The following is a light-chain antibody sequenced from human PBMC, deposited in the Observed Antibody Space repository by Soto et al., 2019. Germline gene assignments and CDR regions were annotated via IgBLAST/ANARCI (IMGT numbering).Light chain of an antibody. CDR2: KAS. CDR3: QQSYTTRIT. V-gene: IGKV1-5*03. CDR1: QTISSW. Sequence: DIQMTQSPSTLSGSVGDRVTITCRASQTISSWLAWYQQKPGKAPKLLIYKASTLKSGVPSRFSGSGSGTDFTLTISSLQPEDFATYYCQQSYTTRITFGPGTKVDIK. J-gene: IGKJ3*01.